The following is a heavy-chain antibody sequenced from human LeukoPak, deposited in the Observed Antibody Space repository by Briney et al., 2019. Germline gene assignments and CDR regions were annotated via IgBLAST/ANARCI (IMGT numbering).Heavy chain of an antibody. J-gene: IGHJ5*02. CDR2: IGTAGDT. CDR3: AREVRGYCSSTSCYGKSYNWFDP. CDR1: GFTFSSYD. D-gene: IGHD2-2*03. V-gene: IGHV3-13*01. Sequence: PGGSLRLSCAASGFTFSSYDMHWVRQATGKGLEWVSAIGTAGDTYYPGSVKGRFTISRENAKNSLYLQMNSLRAGDTAVYYCAREVRGYCSSTSCYGKSYNWFDPWGQGTLVTVSS.